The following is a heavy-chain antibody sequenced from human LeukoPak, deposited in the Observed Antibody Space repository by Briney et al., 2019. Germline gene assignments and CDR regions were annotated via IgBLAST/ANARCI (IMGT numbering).Heavy chain of an antibody. CDR3: ARDIARPLVNPSLTLMKIDY. CDR2: ISAYNGNT. V-gene: IGHV1-18*01. J-gene: IGHJ4*02. Sequence: GASVKVSCKASGYTFTSNGISWVRQTPGQGLEWMGWISAYNGNTNYAQKLQGRVTMTTDTSTSTAYMELRSLRSDDTAVYYCARDIARPLVNPSLTLMKIDYWGQGTLVTVSS. D-gene: IGHD1-14*01. CDR1: GYTFTSNG.